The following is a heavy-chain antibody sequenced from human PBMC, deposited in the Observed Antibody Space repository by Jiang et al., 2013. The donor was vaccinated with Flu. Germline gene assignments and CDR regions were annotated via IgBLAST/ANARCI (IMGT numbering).Heavy chain of an antibody. D-gene: IGHD3-10*01. CDR2: ISAYNGNT. Sequence: GAEVKKPGASVKVSCKASGYTFTSYGISWVRQAPGQGLEWMGWISAYNGNTNYAQKLQGRVTMTTDTSTSTAYMELRSLRSDDMAVYYCAREGVGVRGTRTHYYFDYWGQGTLVTVSS. V-gene: IGHV1-18*03. J-gene: IGHJ4*02. CDR1: GYTFTSYG. CDR3: AREGVGVRGTRTHYYFDY.